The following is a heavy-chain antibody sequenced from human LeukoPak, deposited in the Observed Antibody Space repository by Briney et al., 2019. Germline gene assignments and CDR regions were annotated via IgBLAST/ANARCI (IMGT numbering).Heavy chain of an antibody. CDR2: ISTYNGHT. Sequence: VASVTVSCKASGYTFTSYGISWVRQAPGQGLEWMGWISTYNGHTNYARKVQGRVTMTTDTSTSTAYMELRSLRSDDTAVYFCAREGGRYCSGGSCYSSNGWYGGLNYWGQGTLVTVSS. D-gene: IGHD2-15*01. J-gene: IGHJ4*02. CDR3: AREGGRYCSGGSCYSSNGWYGGLNY. V-gene: IGHV1-18*01. CDR1: GYTFTSYG.